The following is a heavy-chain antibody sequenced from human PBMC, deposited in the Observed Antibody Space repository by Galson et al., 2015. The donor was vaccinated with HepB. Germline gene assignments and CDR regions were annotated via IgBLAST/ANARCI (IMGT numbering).Heavy chain of an antibody. V-gene: IGHV1-69-2*01. CDR3: ATGAVAGAGGLDY. D-gene: IGHD6-19*01. J-gene: IGHJ4*02. CDR2: VDPEDGET. CDR1: GYTFTDYY. Sequence: VKVSCKVSGYTFTDYYMHWVQQAPGKGLEWMGLVDPEDGETIYAEKFQGRVTITADTSTDTAYMELSSLRSEDTAVYYCATGAVAGAGGLDYWGQGTLVTVSS.